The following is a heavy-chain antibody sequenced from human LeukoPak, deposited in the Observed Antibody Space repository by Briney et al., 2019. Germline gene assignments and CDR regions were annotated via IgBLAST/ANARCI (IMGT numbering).Heavy chain of an antibody. CDR1: GGSFSGYY. Sequence: SETLSLTCAVYGGSFSGYYWSWIRQPPGKGLEWIGEINHSGSTNYNLSLKSRVTISVDTSKNQFSLKLSSVTAADTAVYYCARGETGTTSYFDYWGQGTLVTVSS. J-gene: IGHJ4*02. V-gene: IGHV4-34*01. D-gene: IGHD1-1*01. CDR3: ARGETGTTSYFDY. CDR2: INHSGST.